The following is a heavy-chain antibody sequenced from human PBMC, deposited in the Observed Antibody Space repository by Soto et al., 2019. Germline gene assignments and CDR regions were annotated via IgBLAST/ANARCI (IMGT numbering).Heavy chain of an antibody. CDR2: IWHDGTRK. CDR3: ARDRSSSYSYAMDL. J-gene: IGHJ6*02. Sequence: QVHLVESGGGVVQPGGSLTLSCSVSDFAFRLHGIHWVGHPPGKGLEWVAMIWHDGTRKYFRDSVRGRFTISRDSAKNKVYLQMNNLRGDDSALYFCARDRSSSYSYAMDLWGQGTTVTVSS. D-gene: IGHD3-10*01. V-gene: IGHV3-33*01. CDR1: DFAFRLHG.